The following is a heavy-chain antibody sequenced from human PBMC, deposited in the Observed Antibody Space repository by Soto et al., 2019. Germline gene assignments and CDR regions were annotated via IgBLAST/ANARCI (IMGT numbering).Heavy chain of an antibody. J-gene: IGHJ4*02. CDR3: ARFRGTAILDF. Sequence: SETLSLTCAVCGGSISSGGYSWSWIRQPPGKGLEWIGYLYHTGNTYYNPSLESRVTISVDRSKNQFSLELPSVTAADTAVYYCARFRGTAILDFWGQGTLVTVSS. CDR1: GGSISSGGYS. D-gene: IGHD2-21*02. CDR2: LYHTGNT. V-gene: IGHV4-30-2*01.